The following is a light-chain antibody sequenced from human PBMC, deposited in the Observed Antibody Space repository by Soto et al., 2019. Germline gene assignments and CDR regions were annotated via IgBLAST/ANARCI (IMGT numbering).Light chain of an antibody. CDR1: SSDVGSYNR. J-gene: IGLJ1*01. CDR2: EVS. V-gene: IGLV2-18*02. Sequence: QSALTQPPTVSGSPGQSVTISCTGSSSDVGSYNRVSWYQQSPGTAPKLVIYEVSNRPSGVPDRFSGSKSGNMASLTISGLQAEDEADYYCSSYTSSSPYVFGTGTKVTVL. CDR3: SSYTSSSPYV.